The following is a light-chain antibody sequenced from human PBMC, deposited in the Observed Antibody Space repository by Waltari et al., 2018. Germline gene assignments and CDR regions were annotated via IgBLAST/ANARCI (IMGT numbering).Light chain of an antibody. CDR2: ANI. CDR3: QSYDRSLSVRV. V-gene: IGLV1-40*01. J-gene: IGLJ2*01. Sequence: QSVLTQPPSVSGAPGQRVTISCTGSSSNIGAGYDVAWYQQLPGSAPKLLIYANIDRPSGVPDRFSGSKSGTSASLAITGLQAEDEADYYCQSYDRSLSVRVFGGGTKLTVL. CDR1: SSNIGAGYD.